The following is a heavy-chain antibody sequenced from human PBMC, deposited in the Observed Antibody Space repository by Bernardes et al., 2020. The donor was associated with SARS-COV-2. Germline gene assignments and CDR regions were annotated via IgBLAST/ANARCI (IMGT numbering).Heavy chain of an antibody. J-gene: IGHJ4*02. Sequence: GSLRLSCAASGFTFSNYGMHWVRQAPGKGLEWVAVISYDGTNKYYVDSMKGRFTISRDNSKNTVYLQMNSLRSEDTAVYYCAKESRNGDNFYFDYWGQGTLVTVSS. CDR3: AKESRNGDNFYFDY. CDR1: GFTFSNYG. V-gene: IGHV3-30*18. D-gene: IGHD2-8*01. CDR2: ISYDGTNK.